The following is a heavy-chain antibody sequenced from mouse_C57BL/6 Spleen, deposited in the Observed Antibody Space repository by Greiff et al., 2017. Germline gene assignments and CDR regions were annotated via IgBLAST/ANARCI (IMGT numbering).Heavy chain of an antibody. V-gene: IGHV1-62-2*01. CDR2: FYPGSGSI. J-gene: IGHJ3*01. Sequence: VQLQQSGAALVKPGASVKLSCKASGYTFPEYTIHWVTPRSGQGLEWIGWFYPGSGSIKYNEKFKDKATLTADKSSSTVYMELSRLTSEDSAVYFCARHEAHYYGSSSWFAYWGQGTLVTVSA. D-gene: IGHD1-1*01. CDR3: ARHEAHYYGSSSWFAY. CDR1: GYTFPEYT.